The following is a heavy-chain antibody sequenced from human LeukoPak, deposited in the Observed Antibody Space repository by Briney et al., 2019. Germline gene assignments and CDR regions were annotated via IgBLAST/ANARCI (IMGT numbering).Heavy chain of an antibody. CDR3: ARDGFVGRVIAYLDY. CDR1: GFTFSSHW. D-gene: IGHD2-2*03. Sequence: PGGSLRLSCTVSGFTFSSHWMHWVRQGPGKGLEWVAQIKTDGRTKNYADSVKGRFTISRDNAKNTLYLQMNSLTVEDTAIYYCARDGFVGRVIAYLDYWGQGTPVTVSS. V-gene: IGHV3-74*01. J-gene: IGHJ4*02. CDR2: IKTDGRTK.